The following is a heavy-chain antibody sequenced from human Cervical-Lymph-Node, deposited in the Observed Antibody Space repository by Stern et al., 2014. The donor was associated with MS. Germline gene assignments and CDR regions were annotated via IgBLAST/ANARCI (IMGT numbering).Heavy chain of an antibody. Sequence: EVQLVESGGGLVQPGGSLRLSCEASGFTFSSYWMHWVRQAPGKGLVWVSRINSDGSSTSYADSVKGRFTISRDNAKNTLYLQMNSLRAEDTAVYYCARVFGGNGPFDIWGQGTMVTVSS. D-gene: IGHD4-23*01. V-gene: IGHV3-74*02. CDR2: INSDGSST. CDR3: ARVFGGNGPFDI. CDR1: GFTFSSYW. J-gene: IGHJ3*02.